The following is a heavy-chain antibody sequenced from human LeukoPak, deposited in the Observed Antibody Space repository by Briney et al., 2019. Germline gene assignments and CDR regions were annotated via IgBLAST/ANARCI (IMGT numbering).Heavy chain of an antibody. D-gene: IGHD2-21*01. J-gene: IGHJ4*02. CDR2: ISGSGGST. Sequence: GGSPRLPCAASGFTFSSYAMSWVRQAPGKGLEWVSAISGSGGSTYYADSVKGRFTISRDNSKNTLYLQMNSLRAEDTAVYYCAKFLPTHIVVANYYFDYWGQGALVTVSS. CDR3: AKFLPTHIVVANYYFDY. V-gene: IGHV3-23*01. CDR1: GFTFSSYA.